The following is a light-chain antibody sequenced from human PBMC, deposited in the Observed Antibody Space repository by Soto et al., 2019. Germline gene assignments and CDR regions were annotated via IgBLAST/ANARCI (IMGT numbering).Light chain of an antibody. CDR3: ASSRSANPLAV. CDR2: EVT. CDR1: SRDIGNYNY. V-gene: IGLV2-14*01. J-gene: IGLJ1*01. Sequence: QSALTQPASVSGSPGQSITISCTGTSRDIGNYNYVSWYQPHPGKAPKLMIYEVTSRTSGVSDRFSGSKSGMTASLTISGLQPEDEADYVCASSRSANPLAVFGTGTKVTVL.